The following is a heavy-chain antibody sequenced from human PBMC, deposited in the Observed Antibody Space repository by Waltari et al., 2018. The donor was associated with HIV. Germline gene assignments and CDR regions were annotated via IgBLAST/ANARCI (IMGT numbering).Heavy chain of an antibody. V-gene: IGHV3-53*01. D-gene: IGHD3-22*01. Sequence: EVLLTESGGRLIHPGGSLGLPWVASNFTISDRPLTWVRQASGGPLEWVAVIYPDDTTHYADSVRGRFTISRVRSRTSVLLLMNGLFADDTAMYYCATGVRYYGPWGQGTRVTVSS. J-gene: IGHJ5*02. CDR2: IYPDDTT. CDR1: NFTISDRP. CDR3: ATGVRYYGP.